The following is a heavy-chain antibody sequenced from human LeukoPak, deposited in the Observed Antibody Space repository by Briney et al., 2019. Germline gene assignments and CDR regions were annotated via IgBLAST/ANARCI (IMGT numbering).Heavy chain of an antibody. CDR3: ARGRILGGFDP. Sequence: SETLSLTCTVSGGSISSYYWSWIRQPPGKGLEWIGYIYYSGSTNYNPSLKSRVTMSVDSSTNQFFLKMTSVTAADTAVYYCARGRILGGFDPWGQGILVTVSS. CDR2: IYYSGST. D-gene: IGHD2-15*01. CDR1: GGSISSYY. V-gene: IGHV4-59*12. J-gene: IGHJ5*02.